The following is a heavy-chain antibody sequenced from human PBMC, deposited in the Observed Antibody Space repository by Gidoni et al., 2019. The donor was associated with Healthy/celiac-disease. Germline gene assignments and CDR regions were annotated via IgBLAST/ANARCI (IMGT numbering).Heavy chain of an antibody. CDR3: ARDRREKIAARLSWFDP. V-gene: IGHV3-7*01. Sequence: EVQLVESGGGLVQPGGSLRLSCAASGFTFSRYWMSWVRQAPGKGLEWVANIKQDGSEKYYVDSVKGRFTISRDNAKNSLYLQMNSLRAEDTAVYYCARDRREKIAARLSWFDPWGQGTLVTVSS. D-gene: IGHD6-6*01. J-gene: IGHJ5*02. CDR2: IKQDGSEK. CDR1: GFTFSRYW.